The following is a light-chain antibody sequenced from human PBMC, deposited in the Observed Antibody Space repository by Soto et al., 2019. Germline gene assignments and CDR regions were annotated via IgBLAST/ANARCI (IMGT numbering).Light chain of an antibody. J-gene: IGKJ5*01. CDR2: GVS. CDR1: QSVTSN. CDR3: QQYEKWPPSIT. V-gene: IGKV3-15*01. Sequence: EIGLRQSPGTLSLSPGERATLSCRASQSVTSNYLAWYQQKPGQAPRLLIYGVSTRATGISARFSGGGSVTEFTLTISSLQSEDFALYYCQQYEKWPPSITFGQGTRLEI.